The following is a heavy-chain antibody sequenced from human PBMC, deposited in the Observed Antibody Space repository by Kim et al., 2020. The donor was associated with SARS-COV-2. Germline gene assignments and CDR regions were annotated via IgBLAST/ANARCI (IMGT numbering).Heavy chain of an antibody. CDR3: AAFGEDGMDV. Sequence: RTTYYADSVKRRFTNSRDNAKNSLYLQMNGLRAEDTAVYYCAAFGEDGMDVWGQGTTVTVSS. V-gene: IGHV3-48*01. CDR2: RTT. D-gene: IGHD3-10*01. J-gene: IGHJ6*02.